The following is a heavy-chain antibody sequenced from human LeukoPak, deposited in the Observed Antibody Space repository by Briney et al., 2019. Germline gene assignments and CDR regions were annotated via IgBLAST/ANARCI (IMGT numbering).Heavy chain of an antibody. Sequence: SETLSLTCTVSGGSISSGDYYWSWIRQPPGKGLKWIGYIYYSGSTYYNPSLKSRVTISVDTSKNQFSLKLSSVTAADTAVYYCARFDVALEWWSGDAFDIWGQGTMVTVSS. V-gene: IGHV4-30-4*01. CDR2: IYYSGST. J-gene: IGHJ3*02. CDR1: GGSISSGDYY. CDR3: ARFDVALEWWSGDAFDI. D-gene: IGHD2-15*01.